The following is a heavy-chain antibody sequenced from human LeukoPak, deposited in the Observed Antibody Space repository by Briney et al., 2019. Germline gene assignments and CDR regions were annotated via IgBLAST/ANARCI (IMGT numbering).Heavy chain of an antibody. CDR1: GGTFSNYP. Sequence: SVKVSCKASGGTFSNYPISWVRQTPGQGLEWMGGIIPIFDTGNYAQKFQGRVTMTRDTSISTAYMELSRLRSDDTAVYYCARDGDIVVVPAAPSYWGQGTLVTVSS. CDR2: IIPIFDTG. D-gene: IGHD2-2*01. CDR3: ARDGDIVVVPAAPSY. V-gene: IGHV1-69*05. J-gene: IGHJ4*02.